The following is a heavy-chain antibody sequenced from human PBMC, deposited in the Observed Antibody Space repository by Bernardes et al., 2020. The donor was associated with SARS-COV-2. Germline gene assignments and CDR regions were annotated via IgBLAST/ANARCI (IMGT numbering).Heavy chain of an antibody. V-gene: IGHV3-23*01. D-gene: IGHD1-20*01. CDR2: ISGSGDST. J-gene: IGHJ4*02. Sequence: GSLRLSCAASGFTFSRHVMNWVRQAPGKGLEWVSSISGSGDSTYYTDSVKGRFSISRDNSKNTLYLQMNSLRVEDTALYYCAKDLTGNQGYWGQGTLVTVSS. CDR1: GFTFSRHV. CDR3: AKDLTGNQGY.